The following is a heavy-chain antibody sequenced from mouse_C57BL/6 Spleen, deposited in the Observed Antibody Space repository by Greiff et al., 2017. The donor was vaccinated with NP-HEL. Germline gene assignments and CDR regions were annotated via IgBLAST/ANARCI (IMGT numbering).Heavy chain of an antibody. J-gene: IGHJ3*01. CDR3: ARFDGYLLFAY. V-gene: IGHV1-61*01. CDR1: GYTFTSYW. D-gene: IGHD2-3*01. Sequence: VQLQQPGAELVRPGSSVKLSCKASGYTFTSYWMDWVKQRPGQGLEWIGNIYPSDSETHYNQKFKDKATLTVDKSSSTAYMQLSSLTSEDSAVYYCARFDGYLLFAYWGQGTLVTVSA. CDR2: IYPSDSET.